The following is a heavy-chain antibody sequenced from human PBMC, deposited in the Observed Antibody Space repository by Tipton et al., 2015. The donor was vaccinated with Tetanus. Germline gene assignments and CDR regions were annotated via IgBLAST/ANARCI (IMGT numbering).Heavy chain of an antibody. Sequence: TLSLTCTVSGGSVSSGSYYWSWIRQPPGKGLEWIGYIYYSGSTNYNPSLKSRVTISVDTSKNQFSLKLSSVTAADTAVYYCAREGYYDSSGYYYKGAFDIWGQGTMVTVSP. J-gene: IGHJ3*02. CDR1: GGSVSSGSYY. V-gene: IGHV4-61*01. CDR3: AREGYYDSSGYYYKGAFDI. D-gene: IGHD3-22*01. CDR2: IYYSGST.